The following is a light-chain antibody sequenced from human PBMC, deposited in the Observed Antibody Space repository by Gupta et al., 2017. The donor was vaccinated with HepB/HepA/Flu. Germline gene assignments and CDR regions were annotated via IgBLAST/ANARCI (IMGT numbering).Light chain of an antibody. Sequence: QSALTQPASVSGSPGQSITISCTGTSSDVGSYNLVSWYQQHPGKAPKLMIYEVSKRPSGGSNRFSGSKSGNTASLTISGLQAEDEADYYCCSYAGSTFYVFGTGTKVTVL. CDR2: EVS. J-gene: IGLJ1*01. V-gene: IGLV2-23*02. CDR1: SSDVGSYNL. CDR3: CSYAGSTFYV.